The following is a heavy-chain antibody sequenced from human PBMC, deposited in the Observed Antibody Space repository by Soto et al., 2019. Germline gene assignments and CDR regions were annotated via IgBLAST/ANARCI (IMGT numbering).Heavy chain of an antibody. Sequence: GGSLRLSCAASGFTFSSYSMNWVRQAPGRGLEWVSSISSSSSYIYYADSVKGRFTISRDNAKNSLYLQMNSLRAEDTAVYYCARATHYSSSSPPAYWGQGTLLTVSS. CDR2: ISSSSSYI. CDR3: ARATHYSSSSPPAY. D-gene: IGHD6-6*01. J-gene: IGHJ4*02. CDR1: GFTFSSYS. V-gene: IGHV3-21*01.